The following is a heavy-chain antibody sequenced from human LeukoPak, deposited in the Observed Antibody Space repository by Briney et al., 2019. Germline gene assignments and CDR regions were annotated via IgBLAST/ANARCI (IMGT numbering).Heavy chain of an antibody. Sequence: PSETLSLTCAVYGESFMHFYWTWIRQSPGRGLEWIGEINHSGSTNYNPPLKGRVTFSIDTSRNQFSLRLTSVTVADTAVYFCARRGRDSDWFPTTIDYWGQGSLVTVSS. J-gene: IGHJ4*02. CDR1: GESFMHFY. D-gene: IGHD3-9*01. CDR3: ARRGRDSDWFPTTIDY. V-gene: IGHV4-34*01. CDR2: INHSGST.